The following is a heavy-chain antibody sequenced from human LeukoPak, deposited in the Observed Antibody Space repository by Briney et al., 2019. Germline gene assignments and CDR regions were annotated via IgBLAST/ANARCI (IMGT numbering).Heavy chain of an antibody. D-gene: IGHD2-21*02. J-gene: IGHJ6*02. CDR2: IYYSGST. V-gene: IGHV4-59*01. CDR3: ARAYCGGDCSSGYYYGMDV. CDR1: GGSISSYY. Sequence: SETLSLTCTVSGGSISSYYWSWIRQPPGKGLEWIGYIYYSGSTNYNSSLKSRVTISVDTSKNQFSLKLSSVTAADTAVYYCARAYCGGDCSSGYYYGMDVWGQGTTVTVSS.